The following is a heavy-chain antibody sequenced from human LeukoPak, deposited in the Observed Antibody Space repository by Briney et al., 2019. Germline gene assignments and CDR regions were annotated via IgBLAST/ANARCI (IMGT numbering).Heavy chain of an antibody. CDR2: IYENDEK. D-gene: IGHD2-8*02. CDR3: AHRHRGVASDI. CDR1: GFSFRRGGVG. V-gene: IGHV2-5*01. Sequence: SGPTLMKPRQALRLTCNFSGFSFRRGGVGVGWIRQPPGKALEWLGVIYENDEKLYSSSLQNRLTITKDTSRNQVVLTMANMDPVDTATYYCAHRHRGVASDIWGQGTMVTVSS. J-gene: IGHJ3*02.